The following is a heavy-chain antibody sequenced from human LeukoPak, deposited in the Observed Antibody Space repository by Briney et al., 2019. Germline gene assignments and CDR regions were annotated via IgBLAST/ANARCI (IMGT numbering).Heavy chain of an antibody. D-gene: IGHD3-10*01. V-gene: IGHV4-59*12. CDR2: ISDSGST. J-gene: IGHJ3*02. CDR1: GGSISSFY. CDR3: ARDGRGDGVPAENAFAI. Sequence: NPSETLSLTCTVSGGSISSFYWSWIRQPPGKGLEWIGYISDSGSTNYNPSLKSRVTISVDTSKNQFSLKLSSVTAADTAVYYCARDGRGDGVPAENAFAIWGQGTMVTVSS.